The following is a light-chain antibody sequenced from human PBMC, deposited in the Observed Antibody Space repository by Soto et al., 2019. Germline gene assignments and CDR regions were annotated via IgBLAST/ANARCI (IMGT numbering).Light chain of an antibody. CDR2: EVT. CDR1: SSDVGIYNY. Sequence: QSALTQPASVSGSPGQSITISCTGSSSDVGIYNYVSWYQQHPGKVPKLIIYEVTNRPSGVSNRFSGSKSGNTASLTISGLQAYDEADYYCSSYTTSSTRVFGTGTKLTVL. CDR3: SSYTTSSTRV. J-gene: IGLJ1*01. V-gene: IGLV2-14*01.